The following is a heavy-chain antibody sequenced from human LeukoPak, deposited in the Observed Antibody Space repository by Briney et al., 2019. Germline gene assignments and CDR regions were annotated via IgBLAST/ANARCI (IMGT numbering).Heavy chain of an antibody. CDR2: INGNTGDT. Sequence: GSVKVSCKASGYTFTGHYVHWVRQAPGQGLEWMGWINGNTGDTNYAQRFQGRVTMIRETSISTMYMELSRLRSDDTAVYYCAREYSSSLFDYWGQGTLVTVSS. V-gene: IGHV1-2*02. CDR3: AREYSSSLFDY. J-gene: IGHJ4*02. CDR1: GYTFTGHY. D-gene: IGHD6-13*01.